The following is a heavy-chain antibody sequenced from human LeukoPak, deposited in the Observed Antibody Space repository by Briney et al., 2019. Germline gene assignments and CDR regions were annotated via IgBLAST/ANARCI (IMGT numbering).Heavy chain of an antibody. CDR2: INPNTGDR. Sequence: ASVKVSCKASGYTFNGYYIHWVRXAPGQXXEWMGWINPNTGDRNYAQKFQGRVTMTRDTSISTAYMELSRLRSDDTAVYYCARSRMSDAFDIWGQGTMVTVSS. D-gene: IGHD2/OR15-2a*01. J-gene: IGHJ3*02. CDR3: ARSRMSDAFDI. V-gene: IGHV1-2*02. CDR1: GYTFNGYY.